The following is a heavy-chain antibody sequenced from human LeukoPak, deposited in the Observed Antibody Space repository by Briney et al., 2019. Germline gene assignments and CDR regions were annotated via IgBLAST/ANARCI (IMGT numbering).Heavy chain of an antibody. CDR3: ARDRMTKGPFDP. D-gene: IGHD4-11*01. Sequence: GASVKVSCQASGFSFTTKNGISWVRQAPGQGFEWMGWIKGTNDNTNYAQKFQGRVTMTTDTSTSTAYMELRSLRSDDTAVYYCARDRMTKGPFDPWGQGTLVTVSS. CDR2: IKGTNDNT. J-gene: IGHJ5*02. CDR1: GFSFTTKNG. V-gene: IGHV1-18*01.